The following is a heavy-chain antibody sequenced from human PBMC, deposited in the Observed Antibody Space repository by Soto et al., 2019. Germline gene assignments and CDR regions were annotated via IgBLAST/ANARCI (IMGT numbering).Heavy chain of an antibody. CDR1: GGSISNNGYS. J-gene: IGHJ4*02. CDR2: RNNRDDT. Sequence: SETLSLTCTVSGGSISNNGYSWSWIRQHPVKGLEWIGSRNNRDDTYYNPSLKSRVTISLDTSKNQFTLKLTSVTAADTAVYYCARGRYDGSGYYGPLFDFWGQGALVTVSS. CDR3: ARGRYDGSGYYGPLFDF. V-gene: IGHV4-31*03. D-gene: IGHD3-22*01.